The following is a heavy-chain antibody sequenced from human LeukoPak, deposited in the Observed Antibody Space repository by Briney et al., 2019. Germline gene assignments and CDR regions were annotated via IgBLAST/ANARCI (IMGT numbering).Heavy chain of an antibody. CDR3: ARSRGGYSSNFDY. D-gene: IGHD5-18*01. V-gene: IGHV1-2*06. Sequence: GASVKVSCKASGYIFTGYYMHWVRQAPGQGLEWMGRINPNSGGTNYAQKFQGRVTMTRDTSISTAYMELSRLRSDDTAVYYCARSRGGYSSNFDYWGQGTLVTVSS. CDR1: GYIFTGYY. J-gene: IGHJ4*02. CDR2: INPNSGGT.